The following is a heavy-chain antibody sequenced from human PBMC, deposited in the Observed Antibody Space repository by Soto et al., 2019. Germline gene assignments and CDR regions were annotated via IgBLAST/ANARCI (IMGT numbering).Heavy chain of an antibody. D-gene: IGHD4-4*01. V-gene: IGHV3-66*01. CDR3: ARSPTMSNYADCFDP. CDR1: GFTVSGNY. J-gene: IGHJ5*02. Sequence: EVQLVESGGGLVQPGGSLRLSCAASGFTVSGNYMSWVRQAPGKGLEWVSVIYSSGSTYYPDSVKGRFTISRDNSNNTLYLQRNSLSAEDTAVYYGARSPTMSNYADCFDPWGQGTLVTVSS. CDR2: IYSSGST.